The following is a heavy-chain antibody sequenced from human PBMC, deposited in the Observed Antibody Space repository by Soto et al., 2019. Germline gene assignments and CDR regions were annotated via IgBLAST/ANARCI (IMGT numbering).Heavy chain of an antibody. Sequence: EVQLVESGGGLVKPGGSLRLSCAASGFTSSSYSMDWVRQAPGKGLEWVSSISSSSTYIHYADSMKGRFTISRDNAKNSLYLQMNSLSAEDTAVYYCASQTSGYYYYGMDVWGQGTTVTVSS. CDR3: ASQTSGYYYYGMDV. CDR2: ISSSSTYI. V-gene: IGHV3-21*01. J-gene: IGHJ6*02. CDR1: GFTSSSYS.